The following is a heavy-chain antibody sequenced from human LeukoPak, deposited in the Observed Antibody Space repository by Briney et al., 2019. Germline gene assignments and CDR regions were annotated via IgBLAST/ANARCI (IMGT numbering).Heavy chain of an antibody. CDR1: GFTFSSYA. D-gene: IGHD6-6*01. CDR2: ISGSGGST. Sequence: GGSLRLSCAASGFTFSSYAMSWVRQAPGKGLEWVSAISGSGGSTYYADSVKGRFTISRDNAKNTLYLQMNSLRAEDTAVYYCARDQKGYSSSSGSGYWGQGTLVTVSS. V-gene: IGHV3-23*01. CDR3: ARDQKGYSSSSGSGY. J-gene: IGHJ4*02.